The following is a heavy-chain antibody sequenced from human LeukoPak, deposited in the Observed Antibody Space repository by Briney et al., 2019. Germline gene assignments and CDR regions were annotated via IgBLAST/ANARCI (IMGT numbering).Heavy chain of an antibody. CDR2: INHSGST. Sequence: SETLSLTCAVYGGSFSGYYWSWIRQPPGKGLEWIGEINHSGSTNYNPSLKSRVTISVDTSKNQFFLKLSSVTAADTAVYYCARVKGVVAATYYYYYYGMDVWGQGTTVTVSS. CDR1: GGSFSGYY. D-gene: IGHD2-15*01. CDR3: ARVKGVVAATYYYYYYGMDV. V-gene: IGHV4-34*01. J-gene: IGHJ6*02.